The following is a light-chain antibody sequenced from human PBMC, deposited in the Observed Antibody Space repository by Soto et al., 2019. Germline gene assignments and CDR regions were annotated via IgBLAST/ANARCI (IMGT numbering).Light chain of an antibody. CDR2: DTT. Sequence: QAVVTQEPSLTVSPGGTVTLTCGSSTGAVTTGHYPSWFQQKPGQAPRTLIYDTTNRHSWTPARFSGSLLGGKAALTLSGAQPEDEAEYYCLLYYNGPYVFGTGTKSPS. CDR1: TGAVTTGHY. CDR3: LLYYNGPYV. V-gene: IGLV7-46*01. J-gene: IGLJ1*01.